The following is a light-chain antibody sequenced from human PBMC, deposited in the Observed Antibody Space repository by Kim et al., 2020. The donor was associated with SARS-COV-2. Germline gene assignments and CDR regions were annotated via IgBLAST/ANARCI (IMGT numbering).Light chain of an antibody. CDR3: QLFARSHRN. V-gene: IGKV3-20*01. CDR2: AAS. J-gene: IGKJ2*01. Sequence: SAVERAALSCRASQTSTATYLAWDQHKPGQAPRLLIYAASTRAPGIPDRFSGSGSGTDFTLTISRLEPEDSALYYCQLFARSHRNFGQGTKLVI. CDR1: QTSTATY.